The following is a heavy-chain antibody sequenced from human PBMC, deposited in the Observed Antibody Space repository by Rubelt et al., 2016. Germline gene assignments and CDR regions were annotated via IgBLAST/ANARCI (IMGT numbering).Heavy chain of an antibody. CDR3: ARAAGIAVAESPLPADY. CDR1: GGSISSSSYY. Sequence: QLQLQESGPGLVKPSETLSLTCTVSGGSISSSSYYGGWIRQPPGKGLEWIGSIYYSGSTYYNPSLKSRVTISVDTSKNQFSLKLSSVTAADTAVYYCARAAGIAVAESPLPADYWGQGTLVTVSS. V-gene: IGHV4-39*07. J-gene: IGHJ4*02. CDR2: IYYSGST. D-gene: IGHD6-19*01.